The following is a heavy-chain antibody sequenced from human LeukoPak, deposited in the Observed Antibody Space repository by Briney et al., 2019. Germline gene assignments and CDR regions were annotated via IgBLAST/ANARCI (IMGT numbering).Heavy chain of an antibody. CDR2: INPNSGGT. D-gene: IGHD3-10*01. J-gene: IGHJ6*03. Sequence: GASVKVSCKASGYTFTNYYIHWVRQAPGQGLEWMGWINPNSGGTNYAQKFQGRVTMTRDTSISTAYMELSRLRSDDTAVYYCARLLSSGYYGSGTDMDVWGKGTTVTISS. CDR3: ARLLSSGYYGSGTDMDV. CDR1: GYTFTNYY. V-gene: IGHV1-2*02.